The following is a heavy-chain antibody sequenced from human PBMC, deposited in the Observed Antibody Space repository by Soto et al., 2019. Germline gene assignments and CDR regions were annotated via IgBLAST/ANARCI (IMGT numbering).Heavy chain of an antibody. CDR3: TRRYFFDSSGRYQGEF. J-gene: IGHJ1*01. CDR2: IRSKTNNYAT. D-gene: IGHD3-22*01. V-gene: IGHV3-73*02. CDR1: GYTFSGSA. Sequence: EVQLVESGGGLVQPGDSLKLSCAASGYTFSGSAVQWVRQASGKGLEWVGRIRSKTNNYATSYGASVNGRFTISRDDSENKAFLEMSSLKTEDTAVYICTRRYFFDSSGRYQGEFWGQGTLVTVSS.